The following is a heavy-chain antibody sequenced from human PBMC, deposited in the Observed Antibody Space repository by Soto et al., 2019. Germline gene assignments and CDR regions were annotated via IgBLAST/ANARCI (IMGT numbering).Heavy chain of an antibody. CDR3: ARDPGGDFGMNRRFDY. D-gene: IGHD3-10*01. CDR1: GGSISSGDYY. CDR2: IYYSGST. Sequence: QVQLQESGPGLVKPSQTLSLTCTVSGGSISSGDYYWSWIRQPPGKGLEWIGYIYYSGSTYYNPSLKSRVTISVDTSKNQFSLKLSSVTAADTAVYYCARDPGGDFGMNRRFDYWGQGTLVTVSS. J-gene: IGHJ4*02. V-gene: IGHV4-30-4*01.